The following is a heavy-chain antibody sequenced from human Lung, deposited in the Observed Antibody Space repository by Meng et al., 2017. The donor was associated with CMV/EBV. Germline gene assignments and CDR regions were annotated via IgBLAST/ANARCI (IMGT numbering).Heavy chain of an antibody. V-gene: IGHV3-7*02. J-gene: IGHJ4*02. CDR3: RDGHYSNR. CDR1: GFTFSIFW. D-gene: IGHD2-8*01. CDR2: IKSDGSEK. Sequence: GLGGGSAQPGRSLRLSCTVSGFTFSIFWMSWVRQAPGKGLEWVANIKSDGSEKYYLDSVKGRFTISRDNAKNSLYLQMSSLRVEDTALYYCRDGHYSNRWGQGTLVTVSS.